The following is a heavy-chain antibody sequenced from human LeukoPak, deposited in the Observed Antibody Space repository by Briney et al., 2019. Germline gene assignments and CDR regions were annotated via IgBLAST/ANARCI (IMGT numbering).Heavy chain of an antibody. CDR3: ASGVVIGYCSSTSCYAIDY. J-gene: IGHJ4*02. Sequence: GASVKVSCKASGSTFSSYAISWVRQAPGQGLEWMGWINPNSGGTNYAQKFQGRVTMTRDTSISTAYMELSRLRSDDTAVYYCASGVVIGYCSSTSCYAIDYWGQGTLVTVSS. CDR1: GSTFSSYA. CDR2: INPNSGGT. V-gene: IGHV1-2*02. D-gene: IGHD2-2*01.